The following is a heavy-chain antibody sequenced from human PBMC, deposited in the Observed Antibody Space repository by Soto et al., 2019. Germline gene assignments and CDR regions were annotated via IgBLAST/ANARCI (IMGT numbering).Heavy chain of an antibody. CDR1: GFTFSGYA. D-gene: IGHD2-8*01. V-gene: IGHV3-23*01. CDR3: AKGFYCTNGVCSPNWFDP. CDR2: ISGSGGST. J-gene: IGHJ5*02. Sequence: GGSLRLSCAASGFTFSGYAMSWVRQAPGKGLEWVSAISGSGGSTYYADSVKGRFTISRDNSKNTLYLQMNSLRVEDTAVYYCAKGFYCTNGVCSPNWFDPWGQGTLVTVSS.